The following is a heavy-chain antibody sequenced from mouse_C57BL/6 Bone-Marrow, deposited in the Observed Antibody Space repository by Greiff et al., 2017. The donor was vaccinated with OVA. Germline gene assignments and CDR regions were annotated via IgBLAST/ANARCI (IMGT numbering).Heavy chain of an antibody. CDR3: ATYYGSTSFDY. CDR1: GYTFTSYG. J-gene: IGHJ2*01. CDR2: IYPRSGNT. D-gene: IGHD1-1*01. V-gene: IGHV1-81*01. Sequence: VKLQQSGAELARPGASVKLSCKASGYTFTSYGISWVKQRTGQGLEWIGEIYPRSGNTYYNEKFKGKATLTADKSSSTAYMELRSLTSEDSAVYFCATYYGSTSFDYWGQGTTLTVSS.